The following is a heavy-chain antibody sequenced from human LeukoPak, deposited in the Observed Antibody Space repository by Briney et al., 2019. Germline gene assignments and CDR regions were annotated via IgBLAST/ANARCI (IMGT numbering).Heavy chain of an antibody. Sequence: PSETLSLTCTVSGGSISSYYWSWIRQPPGKGLEWIGYIYYSGSTNYNPSLKSRVTISVDTSKNQFSLTVRSVTAADTAVYYCARGTGSGSYPFDYWGQGTLVTVSS. CDR2: IYYSGST. D-gene: IGHD3-10*01. V-gene: IGHV4-59*01. CDR3: ARGTGSGSYPFDY. J-gene: IGHJ4*02. CDR1: GGSISSYY.